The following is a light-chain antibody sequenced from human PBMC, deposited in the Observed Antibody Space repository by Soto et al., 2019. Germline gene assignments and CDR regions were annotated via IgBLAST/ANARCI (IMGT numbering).Light chain of an antibody. V-gene: IGKV1-8*01. CDR1: QGISSY. Sequence: AIRMTQSPSSLSASTGDRVTITCRASQGISSYLAWYQQKPGKAPKLLIYAASTSQSGVPSRFSGSGSGTDFTLTISCLQSEDFATYYCQQHYSYPRTFGQGTKVEIK. CDR2: AAS. CDR3: QQHYSYPRT. J-gene: IGKJ1*01.